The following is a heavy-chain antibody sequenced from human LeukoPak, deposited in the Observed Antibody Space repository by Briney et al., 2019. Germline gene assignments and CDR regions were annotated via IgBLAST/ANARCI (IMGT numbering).Heavy chain of an antibody. CDR3: ARERASCGGDCNDY. CDR2: ITGGGETI. V-gene: IGHV3-48*03. Sequence: GGSLRLSCAASGFTFSSYAMNWVRQAPGKGLEWVSYITGGGETIFYANSVKGRFTVSRDNARNSLYLQMNSLRAEDTAVYYCARERASCGGDCNDYWGQGTLVAVSS. D-gene: IGHD2-21*02. J-gene: IGHJ4*02. CDR1: GFTFSSYA.